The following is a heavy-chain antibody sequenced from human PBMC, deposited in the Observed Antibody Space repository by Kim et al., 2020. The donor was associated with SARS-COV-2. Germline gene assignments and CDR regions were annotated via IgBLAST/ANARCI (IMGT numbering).Heavy chain of an antibody. CDR2: NK. J-gene: IGHJ4*02. V-gene: IGHV3-30*01. CDR3: ARSDGYSYFDY. D-gene: IGHD2-15*01. Sequence: NKYSADSVKGRFTISRDNAKNTLYLQMNSLRAEDTAVYYCARSDGYSYFDYWGQGTLVTVSS.